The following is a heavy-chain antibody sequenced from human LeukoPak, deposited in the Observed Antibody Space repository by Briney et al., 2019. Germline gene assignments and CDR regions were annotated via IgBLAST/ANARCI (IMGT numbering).Heavy chain of an antibody. J-gene: IGHJ4*02. CDR3: ARWLGYCSSTSCYQPFDY. Sequence: GESLKITCKGSGXSFTSYWIGWVRQMPGKGLEWMGIIYPGDSDARYSPSFQGQVTISADKSISTAYLHWSSLKASDTAMYYCARWLGYCSSTSCYQPFDYWGQGTLVTVSS. CDR2: IYPGDSDA. CDR1: GXSFTSYW. D-gene: IGHD2-2*01. V-gene: IGHV5-51*01.